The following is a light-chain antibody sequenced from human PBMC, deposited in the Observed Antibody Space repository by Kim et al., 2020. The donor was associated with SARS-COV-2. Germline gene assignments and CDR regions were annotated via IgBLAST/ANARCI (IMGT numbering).Light chain of an antibody. Sequence: EIVLTQSPATLSLSPGERATLSCRASQSVSTYLAWYQQKPGQAPRLLIYDAYNRATGIPARFSGSGSGTDFTLTISSLESEDFAVYYCQRGSNWPNWPTFGQGTRLEIK. CDR3: QRGSNWPNWPT. CDR2: DAY. V-gene: IGKV3-11*01. J-gene: IGKJ5*01. CDR1: QSVSTY.